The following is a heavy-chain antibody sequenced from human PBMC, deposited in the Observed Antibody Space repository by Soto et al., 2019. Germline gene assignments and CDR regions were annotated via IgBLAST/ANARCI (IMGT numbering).Heavy chain of an antibody. D-gene: IGHD5-18*01. CDR1: GFTFSNYA. CDR3: AKESSGYNYGFYNYFDY. V-gene: IGHV3-23*01. Sequence: GGSLRLSCAASGFTFSNYAMTWVRQAPGKGLEWVSAISSGGTYTDYADSVKGRFTLSRDNYKNMVYLQMHSLRAEDTAVYHCAKESSGYNYGFYNYFDYWGQGTLVTVSS. CDR2: ISSGGTYT. J-gene: IGHJ4*02.